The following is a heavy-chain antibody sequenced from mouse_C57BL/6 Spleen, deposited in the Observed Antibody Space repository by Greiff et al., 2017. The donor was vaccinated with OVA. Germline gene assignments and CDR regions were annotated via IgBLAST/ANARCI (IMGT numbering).Heavy chain of an antibody. CDR3: TTKIRVLAFAY. D-gene: IGHD5-1-1*01. J-gene: IGHJ3*01. Sequence: VQLKQSGAELVRPGASVKLSCTASGFNITDYYMHWVKQRPEQGLEWIGRIDPEDGDTEYAPKFQGKATMTADTSSNTAYLQLSSLTSEDTAVYYCTTKIRVLAFAYWGQGTLVTVSA. V-gene: IGHV14-1*01. CDR2: IDPEDGDT. CDR1: GFNITDYY.